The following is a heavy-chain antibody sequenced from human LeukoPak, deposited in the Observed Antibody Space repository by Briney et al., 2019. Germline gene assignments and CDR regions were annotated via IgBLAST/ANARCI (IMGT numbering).Heavy chain of an antibody. CDR3: AREGGGYCSSTSCFEYYFDY. V-gene: IGHV3-23*01. CDR1: GFTFSSYA. J-gene: IGHJ4*02. CDR2: ISGSGGST. D-gene: IGHD2-2*01. Sequence: GGSLRLSCAASGFTFSSYAMSWVRQAPGKGLEWVSAISGSGGSTYYADSVKGRFTISRDNSKNTLYLQMNSLRAEDTAVYYCAREGGGYCSSTSCFEYYFDYWGQGTLVTVSS.